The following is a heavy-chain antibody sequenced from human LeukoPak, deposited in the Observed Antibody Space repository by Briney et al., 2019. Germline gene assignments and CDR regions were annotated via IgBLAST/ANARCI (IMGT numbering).Heavy chain of an antibody. D-gene: IGHD6-13*01. J-gene: IGHJ4*02. CDR1: GYSFTSYW. Sequence: GESLKISCKGSGYSFTSYWIGWVRQVPGKGLEWMGIIYPGDSDTRYSPSFQGQVTISADKSISTAYLQWSSLKASDTAMYYCARYPYSSSWYPYYFDYRGQGTLVTVSS. V-gene: IGHV5-51*01. CDR2: IYPGDSDT. CDR3: ARYPYSSSWYPYYFDY.